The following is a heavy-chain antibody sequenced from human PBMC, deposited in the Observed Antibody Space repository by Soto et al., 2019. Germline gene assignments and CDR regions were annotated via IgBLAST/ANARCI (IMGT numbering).Heavy chain of an antibody. CDR2: INAGNGNT. V-gene: IGHV1-3*01. J-gene: IGHJ6*04. Sequence: ASVKVSCKASGYTFTSYAMHWVRQAPGQRLEWMGWINAGNGNTKYSQKFQGRVTITRDTSASTAYMELSSLRSEDTAVYYCARAQGYSSGWYRENYYGMDVWGKGTTVTVSS. D-gene: IGHD6-19*01. CDR1: GYTFTSYA. CDR3: ARAQGYSSGWYRENYYGMDV.